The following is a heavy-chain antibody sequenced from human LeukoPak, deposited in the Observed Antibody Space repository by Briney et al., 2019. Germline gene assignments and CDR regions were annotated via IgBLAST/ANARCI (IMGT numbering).Heavy chain of an antibody. D-gene: IGHD2-15*01. Sequence: SVKVSCKASGGTFSSYAISWVRQAPGQGLEWMGGIIPIFGTANYAQKFQGRVTITADESTSTAYMELSSLRSEDTAVYYCARVVVVVAATLKYGNGMDVWGQGTTATVSS. J-gene: IGHJ6*02. CDR2: IIPIFGTA. CDR3: ARVVVVVAATLKYGNGMDV. V-gene: IGHV1-69*13. CDR1: GGTFSSYA.